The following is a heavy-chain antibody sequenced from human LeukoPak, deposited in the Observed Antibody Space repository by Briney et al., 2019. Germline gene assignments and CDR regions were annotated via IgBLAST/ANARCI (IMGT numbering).Heavy chain of an antibody. CDR3: ARREYYYDSSGQRDAFDI. CDR1: GFTFSSYE. J-gene: IGHJ3*02. Sequence: GGSLRLSCAASGFTFSSYEMNWVRQAPGKGLEWVSYISTSGTTINYADSVKGRFTISRDNAKNSLYLQMKSLRAEDTAVYYYARREYYYDSSGQRDAFDIWGQGTMVIVSS. CDR2: ISTSGTTI. D-gene: IGHD3-22*01. V-gene: IGHV3-48*03.